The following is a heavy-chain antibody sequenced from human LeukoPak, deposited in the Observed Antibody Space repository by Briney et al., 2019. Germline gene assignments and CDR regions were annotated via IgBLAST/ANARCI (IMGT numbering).Heavy chain of an antibody. CDR2: INPNSGGT. J-gene: IGHJ6*01. CDR1: GYTFTGYY. V-gene: IGHV1-2*04. Sequence: GASVKVSCKASGYTFTGYYMHWVRQAPGQGLEWMGWINPNSGGTNYAQKFQGWVTMTRYTSISKAYMELRRLRSDDPAVYYCARTLGYFDWLFDGDYYGMDVWGQGTTVTVSS. D-gene: IGHD3-9*01. CDR3: ARTLGYFDWLFDGDYYGMDV.